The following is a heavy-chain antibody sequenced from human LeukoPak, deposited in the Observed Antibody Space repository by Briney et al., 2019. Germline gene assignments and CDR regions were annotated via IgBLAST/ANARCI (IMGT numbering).Heavy chain of an antibody. D-gene: IGHD3-16*01. V-gene: IGHV1-46*01. Sequence: ASVKVSCKASGHTFTSYYMHWVRQAPGQGLEWMGIINPSGGSTSYAQKFQGRVTMTRDMSTSTVYMELSSLRSEDTAVYYCARDLVGLRLGEGIDYWGQGTLVTVSS. CDR2: INPSGGST. CDR3: ARDLVGLRLGEGIDY. J-gene: IGHJ4*02. CDR1: GHTFTSYY.